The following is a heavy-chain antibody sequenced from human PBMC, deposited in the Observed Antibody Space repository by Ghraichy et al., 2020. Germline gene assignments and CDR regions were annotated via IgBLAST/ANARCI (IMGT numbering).Heavy chain of an antibody. D-gene: IGHD6-25*01. Sequence: SETLSLTCTVSGGSISSSSDHWGWIRQPPGKGLEWIGSIYYSGSTYNNPPLKSRVIISVDTSKNQFSLKLSSVTAADTAVYYCARHMGAAAGDNWFDSWGQGTLVTVSS. CDR2: IYYSGST. CDR3: ARHMGAAAGDNWFDS. J-gene: IGHJ5*01. V-gene: IGHV4-39*01. CDR1: GGSISSSSDH.